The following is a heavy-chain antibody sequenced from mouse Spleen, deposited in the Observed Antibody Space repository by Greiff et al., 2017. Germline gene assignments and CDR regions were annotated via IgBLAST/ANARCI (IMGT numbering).Heavy chain of an antibody. V-gene: IGHV1-85*01. Sequence: VQLQQPGPELVKPGASVKLSCKASGYTFTSYDINWVKQRPGQGLEWIGWIYPRDGSTKYNEKFKGKATLTVDTSSSTAYMELHSLTSEDSAVYFCARRVLYYGSSYGYFDVWGAGTTVTVSS. CDR3: ARRVLYYGSSYGYFDV. CDR2: IYPRDGST. D-gene: IGHD1-1*01. CDR1: GYTFTSYD. J-gene: IGHJ1*01.